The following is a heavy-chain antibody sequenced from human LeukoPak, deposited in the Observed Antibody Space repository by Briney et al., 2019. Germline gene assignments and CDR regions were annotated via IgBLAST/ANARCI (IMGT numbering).Heavy chain of an antibody. V-gene: IGHV4-59*11. J-gene: IGHJ4*02. D-gene: IGHD1-26*01. Sequence: PSETLSLTCTVSGGSISSHYWSWIRQPPGKGLEWIGYIYYSGSTNYNPSLKSRVTISVDTSKNQFSLKLSSVTAADTAAYYCARVSGSYEDYWGQGTLVTVSS. CDR1: GGSISSHY. CDR3: ARVSGSYEDY. CDR2: IYYSGST.